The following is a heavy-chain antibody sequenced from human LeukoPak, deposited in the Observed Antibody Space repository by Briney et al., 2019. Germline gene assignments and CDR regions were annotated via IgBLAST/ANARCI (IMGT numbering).Heavy chain of an antibody. CDR1: GFTFSSYG. D-gene: IGHD6-19*01. CDR3: AKDVQWLGEDYFDY. V-gene: IGHV3-23*01. CDR2: ISGSGGST. Sequence: PGGSLRLSCAASGFTFSSYGMSWVRQAPGKGLEWVSAISGSGGSTYYADSVKGRFTISRDNAKNSLYLQMNSLRAEDTALYYCAKDVQWLGEDYFDYWGQGTLVTVSS. J-gene: IGHJ4*02.